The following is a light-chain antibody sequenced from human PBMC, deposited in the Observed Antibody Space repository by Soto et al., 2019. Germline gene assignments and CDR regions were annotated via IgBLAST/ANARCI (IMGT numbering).Light chain of an antibody. CDR2: SNN. CDR1: NSNIGTNS. CDR3: SSYTSSSTRNYV. J-gene: IGLJ1*01. V-gene: IGLV1-44*01. Sequence: QSVLTQPPSASGTPGQRVTISCSGSNSNIGTNSMNWYQQLPGTAPKLLIHSNNQRPSGVSNRFSGSKSGNTASLTISGLQAEDEADYYCSSYTSSSTRNYVFGTGTKLTVL.